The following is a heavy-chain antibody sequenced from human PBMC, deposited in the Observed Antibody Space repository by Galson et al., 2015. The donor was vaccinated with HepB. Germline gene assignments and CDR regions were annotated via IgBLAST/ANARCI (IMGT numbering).Heavy chain of an antibody. D-gene: IGHD5-12*01. CDR1: GVNVNINL. Sequence: SLRLSCSASGVNVNINLISWVRQAPGKGLEWSSVVYAGGSSDYSDSVKGRFTISRDDSINTLFLEMNSLRADDTAVYYCARMGGGYMASINIWGQGTLVTVSS. CDR2: VYAGGSS. CDR3: ARMGGGYMASINI. V-gene: IGHV3-53*01. J-gene: IGHJ3*02.